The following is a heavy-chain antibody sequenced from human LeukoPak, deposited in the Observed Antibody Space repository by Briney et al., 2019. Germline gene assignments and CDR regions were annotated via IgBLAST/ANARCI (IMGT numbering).Heavy chain of an antibody. CDR1: GFPFSSHS. D-gene: IGHD6-13*01. CDR3: ARSIPYGTTWYGRSDY. J-gene: IGHJ4*02. V-gene: IGHV3-7*03. Sequence: GGSLRLSCAASGFPFSSHSMTWVRQAPGKGLEWVANIKPDGTTKFYVDSVKGRFPISRDNALNSLYLQMNSLRAEDTAIYYCARSIPYGTTWYGRSDYWGQGTLVTVSS. CDR2: IKPDGTTK.